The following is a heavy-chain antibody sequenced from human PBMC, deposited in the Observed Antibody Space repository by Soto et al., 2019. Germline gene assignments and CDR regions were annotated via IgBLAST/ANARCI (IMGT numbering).Heavy chain of an antibody. CDR3: ASDTARVYYGLDV. Sequence: EVQLVESGGGLVQPGGSLKLSCAASGFTFSGSAMHWVRQASGKGLEWVGRIRSKANNYATAYAASVEGRFTISRDDSKNTAHLQMNSLKTEDTAVYYCASDTARVYYGLDVRGLGTTVTVSS. CDR1: GFTFSGSA. CDR2: IRSKANNYAT. V-gene: IGHV3-73*02. J-gene: IGHJ6*02. D-gene: IGHD5-18*01.